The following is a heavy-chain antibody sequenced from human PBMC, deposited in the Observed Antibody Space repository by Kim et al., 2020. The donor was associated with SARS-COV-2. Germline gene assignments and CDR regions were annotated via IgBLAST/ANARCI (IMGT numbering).Heavy chain of an antibody. D-gene: IGHD3-9*01. Sequence: ASVKVSCKASGYTFTSYGISWVLQAPGQGLEWMGWISAYNGNTNYAQTLQCRVTITTDTSTSKAYMELRSLSSDDPALDYCYGFLTGYNSWFAHLGLGTL. CDR2: ISAYNGNT. CDR3: YGFLTGYNSWFAH. J-gene: IGHJ5*02. CDR1: GYTFTSYG. V-gene: IGHV1-18*01.